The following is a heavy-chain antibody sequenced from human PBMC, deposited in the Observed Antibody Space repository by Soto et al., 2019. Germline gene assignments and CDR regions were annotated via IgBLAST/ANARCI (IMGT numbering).Heavy chain of an antibody. J-gene: IGHJ4*02. D-gene: IGHD3-10*01. CDR2: IWYDGSNK. Sequence: QVQLVESGGGVVQPGRSLRLSCAASGFTFSSYAMHWVRQAPGNGLEWVAVIWYDGSNKNYADSVKGRFTISRDNCKNALYLQMNSLRTEDTAVYYCAKARHGSGTYSYFDYWGQGILVTVSS. CDR3: AKARHGSGTYSYFDY. V-gene: IGHV3-30*18. CDR1: GFTFSSYA.